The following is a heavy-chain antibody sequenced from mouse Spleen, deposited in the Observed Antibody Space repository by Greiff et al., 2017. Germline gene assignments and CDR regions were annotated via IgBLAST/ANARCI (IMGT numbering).Heavy chain of an antibody. J-gene: IGHJ2*01. CDR2: ISSGSSTI. CDR1: GFTFSDYG. V-gene: IGHV5-17*01. D-gene: IGHD4-1*01. CDR3: ARGGRTGFDY. Sequence: EVQVVESGGGLVKPGGSLILSCAASGFTFSDYGMHWVRQAPEKGLEWVAYISSGSSTIYYADTVKGRFTISRDNAKNTLFLQMTSLRSEDTAMYYCARGGRTGFDYWGQGTTLTVSS.